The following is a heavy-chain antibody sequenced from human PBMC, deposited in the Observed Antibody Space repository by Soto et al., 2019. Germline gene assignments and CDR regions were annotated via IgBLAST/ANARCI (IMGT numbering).Heavy chain of an antibody. D-gene: IGHD3-10*01. CDR1: GGTLSSYA. CDR3: ARAVTMVRGVMKDPYAFDI. J-gene: IGHJ3*02. CDR2: IIPISGTA. V-gene: IGHV1-69*01. Sequence: QVQLVQSGAEGKKPGSSVKVSCKASGGTLSSYAISWVRQAPGQGLEWMGGIIPISGTAKYAQKFQGRVTITADESTSTAYMELSSLRSEDTAVYSCARAVTMVRGVMKDPYAFDIWGQGTMVTVSS.